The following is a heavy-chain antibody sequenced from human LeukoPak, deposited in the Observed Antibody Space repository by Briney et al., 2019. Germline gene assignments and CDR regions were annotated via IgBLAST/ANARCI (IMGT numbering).Heavy chain of an antibody. V-gene: IGHV3-23*01. CDR2: ISGSGGST. Sequence: PGGSLRLSCAASGFTFSSYAMSWVRQAPGKGLEWVSAISGSGGSTYYADSVKGRFTISRDNSKNTLYLQMNSLRAEDTVVYYCAKDPTTVVTNNWFDPWGQGTLVTVSS. D-gene: IGHD4-23*01. J-gene: IGHJ5*02. CDR1: GFTFSSYA. CDR3: AKDPTTVVTNNWFDP.